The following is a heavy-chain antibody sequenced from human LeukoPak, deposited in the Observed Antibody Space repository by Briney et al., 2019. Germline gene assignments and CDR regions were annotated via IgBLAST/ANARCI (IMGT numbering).Heavy chain of an antibody. CDR3: ARVPTHYYGSGSYYTPSFDY. V-gene: IGHV4-34*01. J-gene: IGHJ4*02. D-gene: IGHD3-10*01. Sequence: KASETLSLTCAVYGGSFSGYYWSWIRQPPGKGLEWIGEINHSGSTNYNPSLKSRVTISVDTSKNQFSLKLSSVTAADTAVYYCARVPTHYYGSGSYYTPSFDYWGQGTLVTVSS. CDR1: GGSFSGYY. CDR2: INHSGST.